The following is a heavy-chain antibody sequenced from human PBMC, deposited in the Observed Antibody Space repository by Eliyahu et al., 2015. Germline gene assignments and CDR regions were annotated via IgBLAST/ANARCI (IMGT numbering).Heavy chain of an antibody. CDR1: GGSISSGGYY. Sequence: QVQLQESGPGLVKPSQTLSLTCTVSGGSISSGGYYWXWIRQHPGKGLEWIGYIYYSGSTYYNPSLKSRVTISVDTSKNQFSLKLSSVTAADTAVYYCARSGISGGSPEGAFDIWGQGTMVTVSS. D-gene: IGHD2-15*01. CDR2: IYYSGST. J-gene: IGHJ3*02. V-gene: IGHV4-31*03. CDR3: ARSGISGGSPEGAFDI.